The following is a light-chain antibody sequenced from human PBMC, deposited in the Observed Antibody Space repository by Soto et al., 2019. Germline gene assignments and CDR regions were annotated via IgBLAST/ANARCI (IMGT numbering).Light chain of an antibody. J-gene: IGKJ3*01. CDR3: QQSYSAPFT. CDR1: QSITTF. CDR2: GAS. Sequence: DLQMTQSPSSLSAPVGDRVAITCRASQSITTFLNWYRQKPGKAPQLLIYGASRLQSGVPSRFSGSGSGTDFTLTISSLQPEDFASYYCQQSYSAPFTFGPGTKVDVK. V-gene: IGKV1-39*01.